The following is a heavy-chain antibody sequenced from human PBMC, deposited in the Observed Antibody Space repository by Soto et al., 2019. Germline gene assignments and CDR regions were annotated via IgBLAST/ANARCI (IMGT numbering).Heavy chain of an antibody. V-gene: IGHV3-11*01. Sequence: GGSLRLSCAASGFTFSDYYMSWIRQAPGKGLEWVSYISSSGSTIYYADSVKGRFTISRDNAKNSLYLQMNSLRAEDTAVYYCARDRPHDYGDPGYYYYMDVWGKGTTVTVSS. D-gene: IGHD4-17*01. J-gene: IGHJ6*03. CDR2: ISSSGSTI. CDR1: GFTFSDYY. CDR3: ARDRPHDYGDPGYYYYMDV.